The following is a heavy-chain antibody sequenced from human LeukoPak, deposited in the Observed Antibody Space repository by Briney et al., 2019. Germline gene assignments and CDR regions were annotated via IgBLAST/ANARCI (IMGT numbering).Heavy chain of an antibody. J-gene: IGHJ4*02. D-gene: IGHD3-22*01. CDR1: GYTFTSYG. V-gene: IGHV1-18*01. CDR3: ARAHYYYDSSGYYNY. Sequence: ASVKVSCKASGYTFTSYGISWVRQAPGQGLEWMGWISAYNGNTNYAQKLQGRVTMTTDTSTSTAYMELRSLRSDDTAVYYCARAHYYYDSSGYYNYWGQGTLVTVSS. CDR2: ISAYNGNT.